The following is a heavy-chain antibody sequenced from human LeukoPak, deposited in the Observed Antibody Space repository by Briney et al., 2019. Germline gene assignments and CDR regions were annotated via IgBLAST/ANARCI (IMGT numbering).Heavy chain of an antibody. CDR3: AKVLVVATIEPLDY. CDR1: GFTFSSYG. V-gene: IGHV3-23*01. J-gene: IGHJ4*02. D-gene: IGHD5-12*01. CDR2: IGGRGGSA. Sequence: GGSLRLSCAASGFTFSSYGMSWVRQAPGKGLEWVSSIGGRGGSAYYADSVKGRFTISRDNSKNTLYLQMNSLRAEDTAVYYCAKVLVVATIEPLDYWGQGTLVTVSS.